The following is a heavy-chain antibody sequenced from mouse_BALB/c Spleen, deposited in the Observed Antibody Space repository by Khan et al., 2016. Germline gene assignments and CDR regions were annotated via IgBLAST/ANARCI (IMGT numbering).Heavy chain of an antibody. CDR3: ARGYYGSSSGGFDY. D-gene: IGHD1-1*01. Sequence: QVQLQQPGAELVMPGASVKMSCKASGYTFTDYWMHWVKQRPGQGLEWIGAIDTSDSYTSYNQKFKGTATLTVDESSSTAYMQLSSHTADASAVHYCARGYYGSSSGGFDYWVRGTLVTVSA. CDR2: IDTSDSYT. V-gene: IGHV1-69*01. CDR1: GYTFTDYW. J-gene: IGHJ3*01.